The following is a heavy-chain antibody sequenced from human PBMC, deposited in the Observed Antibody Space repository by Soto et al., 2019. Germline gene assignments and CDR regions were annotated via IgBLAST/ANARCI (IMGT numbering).Heavy chain of an antibody. V-gene: IGHV3-33*01. CDR1: GFTFSSYG. J-gene: IGHJ4*02. CDR3: ARDLDYYYSSGQAGVGY. D-gene: IGHD3-22*01. CDR2: IWYDGSNK. Sequence: QVQLVESGGGVVQPGRSLRLSCAASGFTFSSYGMHWVRQAPGKGLEWVAVIWYDGSNKYYADSVKGRFTISRDNAKNTLYLQMNSLRAEDTAGYYCARDLDYYYSSGQAGVGYWGQGTLVTFSS.